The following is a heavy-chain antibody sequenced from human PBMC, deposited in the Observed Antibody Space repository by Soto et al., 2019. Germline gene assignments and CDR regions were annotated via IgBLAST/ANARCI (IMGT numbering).Heavy chain of an antibody. CDR1: GFTFSGSA. Sequence: EVQLVESGGGLVQPGGSLKLSCAASGFTFSGSAMHWVRQASGKGLEWVGRIRSKANSYATAYAASVKGRFTISRDDSKNTAYLQMNSVKAEDAAVYYCTRLHTYACDYWGQGTLVTVSS. D-gene: IGHD2-2*01. CDR3: TRLHTYACDY. CDR2: IRSKANSYAT. V-gene: IGHV3-73*01. J-gene: IGHJ4*02.